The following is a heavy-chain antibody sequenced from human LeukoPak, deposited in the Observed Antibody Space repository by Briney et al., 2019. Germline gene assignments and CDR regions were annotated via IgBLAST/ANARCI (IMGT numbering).Heavy chain of an antibody. CDR2: ISYDGSNK. Sequence: GGSLRLSCAASGFTFSTYGMHWVRQAPGKGLEWVAVISYDGSNKYYADSVKGRFTISRDNSKNTLYLQMNSLRAEDTAVYYCAKDANYYGSGSFSEYFQHWGQGTLVTVSS. V-gene: IGHV3-30*18. CDR1: GFTFSTYG. CDR3: AKDANYYGSGSFSEYFQH. D-gene: IGHD3-10*01. J-gene: IGHJ1*01.